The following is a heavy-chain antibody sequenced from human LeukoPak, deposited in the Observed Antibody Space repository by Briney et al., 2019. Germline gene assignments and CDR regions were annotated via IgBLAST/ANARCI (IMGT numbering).Heavy chain of an antibody. J-gene: IGHJ4*02. V-gene: IGHV3-9*01. Sequence: PGRSLRLSCAASGFTFDDYAMHWVRQAPGKGLEWVSGISWNSGSIGYADSVKGRFTISRDNAKNSLYLQMNSLRAEDTALYYCAKDISYYGSGSSIDYWGQGTLVTVSS. CDR3: AKDISYYGSGSSIDY. CDR1: GFTFDDYA. CDR2: ISWNSGSI. D-gene: IGHD3-10*01.